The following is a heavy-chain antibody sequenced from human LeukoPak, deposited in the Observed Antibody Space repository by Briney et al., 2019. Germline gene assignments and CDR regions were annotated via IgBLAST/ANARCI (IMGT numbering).Heavy chain of an antibody. V-gene: IGHV3-7*01. CDR3: AREIHRWYYYYYMDV. D-gene: IGHD4-23*01. J-gene: IGHJ6*03. Sequence: PGGSLRLSCAASGFAFSSYWMSWVRQAPGKGLEWVANIKQDGSEKYYVDSVKGRFTISRDNAKNSLYLQMNSLRAEDTAVYYCAREIHRWYYYYYMDVWGKGTTVTVSS. CDR2: IKQDGSEK. CDR1: GFAFSSYW.